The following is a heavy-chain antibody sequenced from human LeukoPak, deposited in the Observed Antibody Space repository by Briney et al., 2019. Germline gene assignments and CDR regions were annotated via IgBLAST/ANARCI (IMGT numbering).Heavy chain of an antibody. CDR2: INHSGST. V-gene: IGHV4-34*01. D-gene: IGHD2-21*02. J-gene: IGHJ6*02. Sequence: PSETLSLTCAVYGGSFSGYYWSWIRQPSGKGLEWIGEINHSGSTNYNPSLKSRVTISVDTSKNQFSLKLSSVTAADTAVYYCARDKRTVVVTVYYYGMDVWGQGTTVTVSS. CDR1: GGSFSGYY. CDR3: ARDKRTVVVTVYYYGMDV.